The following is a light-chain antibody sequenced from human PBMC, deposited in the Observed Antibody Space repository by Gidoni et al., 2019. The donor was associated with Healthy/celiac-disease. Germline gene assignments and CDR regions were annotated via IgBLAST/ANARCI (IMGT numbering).Light chain of an antibody. J-gene: IGKJ4*01. CDR2: GAS. Sequence: EIVMTQSPATLSVSPGERATLSCSASQSVSSNLAWYQQKPGQAPSLLIYGASTRATGIPARFSGSSSATAFTLPISSLQSEDFAVYYCQQYNNWPPLTFGGGTKVEIK. V-gene: IGKV3-15*01. CDR3: QQYNNWPPLT. CDR1: QSVSSN.